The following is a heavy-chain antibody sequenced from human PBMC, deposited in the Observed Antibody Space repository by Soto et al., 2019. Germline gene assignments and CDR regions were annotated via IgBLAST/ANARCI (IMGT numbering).Heavy chain of an antibody. D-gene: IGHD3-3*01. CDR3: ARSWSGYYAPFDY. Sequence: ASETLSLTCTVSGGSISSSSYYWGWIRQPPGKGLEWIGSIYYSGSAYYNPSLKSRVTISVDTSKNQFSLKLSSVTAADTAVYYCARSWSGYYAPFDYWGQGTLVTVSS. CDR2: IYYSGSA. CDR1: GGSISSSSYY. J-gene: IGHJ4*02. V-gene: IGHV4-39*01.